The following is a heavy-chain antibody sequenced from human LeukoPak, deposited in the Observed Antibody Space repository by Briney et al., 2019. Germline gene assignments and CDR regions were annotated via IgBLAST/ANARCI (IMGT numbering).Heavy chain of an antibody. Sequence: PSETLSLTCAVYGGSFSGYYWSWIRQPPGKGLEWIGEINHSGTTNYNASLKSRVTISVDTSKNQVSLDLASVTAADTAVYYCARASSFDKTTRWNPAYFGPWGPGSLVTVAS. D-gene: IGHD1-1*01. CDR3: ARASSFDKTTRWNPAYFGP. J-gene: IGHJ5*02. V-gene: IGHV4-34*01. CDR1: GGSFSGYY. CDR2: INHSGTT.